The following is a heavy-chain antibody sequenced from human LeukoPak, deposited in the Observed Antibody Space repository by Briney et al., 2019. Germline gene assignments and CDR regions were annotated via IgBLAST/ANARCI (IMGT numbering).Heavy chain of an antibody. Sequence: PPGGSLRPSCAASGNYWMHWVRQAPGKGLLWVSHINSDGSWTTYADSVKGRFTISKDNAKNTVYLQMNNLRAEDTAVYYCVSFYETYWGRGTLVTVSS. CDR1: GNYW. V-gene: IGHV3-74*01. J-gene: IGHJ4*02. CDR3: VSFYETY. CDR2: INSDGSWT. D-gene: IGHD2-2*01.